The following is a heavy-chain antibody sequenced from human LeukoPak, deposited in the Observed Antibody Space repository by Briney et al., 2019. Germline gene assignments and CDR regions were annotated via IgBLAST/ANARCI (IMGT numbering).Heavy chain of an antibody. J-gene: IGHJ3*02. CDR2: ISSSSSYI. D-gene: IGHD3-10*01. CDR3: ARDSGSAAFDI. Sequence: KTGGSLRLSCAASGFTFSSYSMNWVRQAPGKGLEWVSSISSSSSYIYYADSVKGRFTISRDNAKNSLYLQMNSLRAEDTAVYYCARDSGSAAFDIWGQGTMVTVSS. V-gene: IGHV3-21*01. CDR1: GFTFSSYS.